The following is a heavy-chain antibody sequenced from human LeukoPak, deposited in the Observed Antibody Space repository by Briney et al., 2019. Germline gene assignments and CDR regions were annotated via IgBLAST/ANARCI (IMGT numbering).Heavy chain of an antibody. D-gene: IGHD5-18*01. CDR1: GYAFASYW. CDR2: IYPGDSDI. V-gene: IGHV5-51*01. J-gene: IGHJ3*02. Sequence: SGESLKISCRVFGYAFASYWVGWVRQVPGKGLEWMGIIYPGDSDIKYNPSFEGQVTFSADKSINTAYLQWNSLKASDTAMYYCARIPRRGYSHAFDIWGQGTMVTVSS. CDR3: ARIPRRGYSHAFDI.